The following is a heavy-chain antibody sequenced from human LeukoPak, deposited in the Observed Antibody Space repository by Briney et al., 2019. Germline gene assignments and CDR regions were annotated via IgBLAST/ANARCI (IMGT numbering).Heavy chain of an antibody. CDR2: IYTNGNT. D-gene: IGHD3-22*01. V-gene: IGHV4-4*07. CDR3: AREAKCYDGDGYYLDY. Sequence: SETLSLTCTVSGASINSYYWGWIRQSAGKGLEWIGRIYTNGNTNYSPSLGGRVTVSVDTSKSQFSLRLSSVTAADTAVFYCAREAKCYDGDGYYLDYWGQGILVTVAS. J-gene: IGHJ4*02. CDR1: GASINSYY.